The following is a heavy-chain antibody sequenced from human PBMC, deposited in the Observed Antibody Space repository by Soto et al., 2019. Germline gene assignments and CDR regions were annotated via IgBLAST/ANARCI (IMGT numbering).Heavy chain of an antibody. CDR2: IDHNGHT. CDR3: APYGSGIYYISRDQY. CDR1: GGSFSGYC. V-gene: IGHV4-34*01. D-gene: IGHD3-10*01. J-gene: IGHJ4*02. Sequence: QVQLQQWGAGLLKPSETLSLTCAVYGGSFSGYCWSWIRQSPGKGLEWIGEIDHNGHTNYNPSLKSRVTISVDKSKNLFSLRLSSPTAAATATYYCAPYGSGIYYISRDQYWGQGTLVTVSS.